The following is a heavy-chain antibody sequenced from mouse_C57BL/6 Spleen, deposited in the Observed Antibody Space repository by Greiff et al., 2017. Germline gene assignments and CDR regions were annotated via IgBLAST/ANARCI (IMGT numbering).Heavy chain of an antibody. J-gene: IGHJ4*01. D-gene: IGHD3-2*02. V-gene: IGHV1-54*01. CDR1: GYAFTNYL. Sequence: QVQLQQSGAELVRPGTSVKVSCKASGYAFTNYLIEWVKQRPGQGLEWIGVINPGSGGTNYNEKFKGKATLTADKSSSTAYMQLSSLTSEDSAVYFSARRAQANAMDYWGQGTSVTVSS. CDR2: INPGSGGT. CDR3: ARRAQANAMDY.